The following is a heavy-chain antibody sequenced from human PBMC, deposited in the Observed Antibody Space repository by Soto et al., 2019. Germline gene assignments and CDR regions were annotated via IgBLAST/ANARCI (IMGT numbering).Heavy chain of an antibody. Sequence: QVQLQQWGAGLLKPSETLSLTCAVYGGSLSGYYWSWIRQPPGKGLEWIGEINHSGTTNYNPAHKRRVTITVDTSKNQFSLKLSYVTGADTAVCCCARGWGRIFDYWGQGTLVTVSS. D-gene: IGHD7-27*01. CDR3: ARGWGRIFDY. J-gene: IGHJ4*02. V-gene: IGHV4-34*01. CDR1: GGSLSGYY. CDR2: INHSGTT.